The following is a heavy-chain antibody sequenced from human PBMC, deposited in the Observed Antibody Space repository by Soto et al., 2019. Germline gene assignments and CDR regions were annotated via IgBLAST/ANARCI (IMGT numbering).Heavy chain of an antibody. Sequence: QVQLVESGGDVVQPGRSLRLSCAASGFTFSNYGMNWVRQAPGKGLEWVAVISYDGSNKYYADSVRGRFTISRDNSKNTLYVQMDSLRTGDTAVYYCAKSSGPNCSGVSCHYHFDYWGQGTLVTVSS. CDR3: AKSSGPNCSGVSCHYHFDY. CDR1: GFTFSNYG. D-gene: IGHD2-15*01. CDR2: ISYDGSNK. J-gene: IGHJ4*02. V-gene: IGHV3-30*18.